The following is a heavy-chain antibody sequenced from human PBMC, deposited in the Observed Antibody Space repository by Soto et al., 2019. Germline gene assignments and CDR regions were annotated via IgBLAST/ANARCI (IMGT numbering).Heavy chain of an antibody. D-gene: IGHD4-17*01. CDR3: ARGGNGDNVGYWYFDL. V-gene: IGHV1-46*01. CDR2: INPGGVST. Sequence: QVQLVQSGAEVKKPGASVEVSCKASGYTFTTYYIHWVRHAPGQGLEWMGVINPGGVSTKYAQKFQDRVNMTSDTSPITVYMDLSSLRAEDTAVYFCARGGNGDNVGYWYFDLWGRGTQVTVSP. J-gene: IGHJ2*01. CDR1: GYTFTTYY.